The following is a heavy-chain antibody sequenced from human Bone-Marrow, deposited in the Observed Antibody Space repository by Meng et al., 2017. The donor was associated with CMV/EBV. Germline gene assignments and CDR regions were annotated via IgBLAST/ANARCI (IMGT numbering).Heavy chain of an antibody. CDR2: IYYSGRT. J-gene: IGHJ5*02. V-gene: IGHV4-31*02. Sequence: GGAISSGDCYWSWIRQHPGEGLEWIGYIYYSGRTYYNPSLKSRVTISVDTSKNQFSLKLSSVTAADTAVYYCARDPSSSWPPSWFDPWGQGTLVTVSS. CDR3: ARDPSSSWPPSWFDP. D-gene: IGHD6-13*01. CDR1: GGAISSGDCY.